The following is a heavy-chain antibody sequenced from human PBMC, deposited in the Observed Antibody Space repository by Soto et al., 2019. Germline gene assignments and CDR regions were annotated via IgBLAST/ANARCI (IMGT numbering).Heavy chain of an antibody. D-gene: IGHD2-21*02. Sequence: EVQLLESGGGLVQPGGSLRLSCEVSGFSLSNYWMHWVRQDPGEGLVWVARINSDGTTTTYADSVQGRFTISRDNAKNTLYLQMNSLRAEDTSVYFCVRGARPYSGGDCPNLHIWGQGTLVTVSS. V-gene: IGHV3-74*01. CDR1: GFSLSNYW. CDR2: INSDGTTT. J-gene: IGHJ3*02. CDR3: VRGARPYSGGDCPNLHI.